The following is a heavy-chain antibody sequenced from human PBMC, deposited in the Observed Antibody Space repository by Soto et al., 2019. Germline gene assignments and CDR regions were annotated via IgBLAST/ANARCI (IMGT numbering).Heavy chain of an antibody. D-gene: IGHD3-16*02. V-gene: IGHV4-59*01. CDR3: ARDLSYGDFDY. J-gene: IGHJ4*02. CDR2: IYFTGNT. CDR1: GVSITTYH. Sequence: SETLSLTCTVSGVSITTYHWSWIRQPPGKGLEWIGHIYFTGNTNYSPSPKSRVTISVDTSKNQFSLKLSSLTAADTAVYYCARDLSYGDFDYWGQGTLVTVSS.